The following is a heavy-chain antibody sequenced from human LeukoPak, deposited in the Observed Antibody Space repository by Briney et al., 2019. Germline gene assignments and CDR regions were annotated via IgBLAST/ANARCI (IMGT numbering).Heavy chain of an antibody. CDR1: GCTFTGYY. Sequence: ASVKVSCKASGCTFTGYYMHWVRQAPGQGLGWMGRINPNSGGTNYAQKFQGRVTMTRDTSISTAYMELSRLRSDDTAVYYCARDLDLAYGSGSPIRQFDPWGQGTLVTVSS. D-gene: IGHD3-10*01. CDR3: ARDLDLAYGSGSPIRQFDP. CDR2: INPNSGGT. J-gene: IGHJ5*02. V-gene: IGHV1-2*06.